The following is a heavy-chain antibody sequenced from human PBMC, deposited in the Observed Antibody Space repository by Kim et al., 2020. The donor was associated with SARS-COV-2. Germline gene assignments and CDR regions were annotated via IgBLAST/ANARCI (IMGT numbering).Heavy chain of an antibody. V-gene: IGHV3-11*04. J-gene: IGHJ3*02. Sequence: KGRFTISRDNAKNSLYLQMNSLRAEDTAVYYCARVIGYSSSWYYSNAFDIWGQGTMVTVSS. CDR3: ARVIGYSSSWYYSNAFDI. D-gene: IGHD6-13*01.